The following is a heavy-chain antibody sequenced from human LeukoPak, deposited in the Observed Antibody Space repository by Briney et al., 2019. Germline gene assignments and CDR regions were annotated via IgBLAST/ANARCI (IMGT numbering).Heavy chain of an antibody. Sequence: SETLSLTCTVSGYSISSGYYWGWIRQPPGKGLEYIALIYYGGRAYYNSSLQSRVTISVDTSKNHFSLNLTSVTAADTAVYYCARYTAYTTRAFHVWGQGTMVTVSS. V-gene: IGHV4-38-2*02. D-gene: IGHD1-1*01. CDR1: GYSISSGYY. CDR3: ARYTAYTTRAFHV. J-gene: IGHJ3*01. CDR2: IYYGGRA.